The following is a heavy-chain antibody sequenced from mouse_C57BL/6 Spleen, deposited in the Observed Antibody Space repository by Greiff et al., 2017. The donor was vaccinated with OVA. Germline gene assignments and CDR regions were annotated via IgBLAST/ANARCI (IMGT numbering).Heavy chain of an antibody. Sequence: EVKLVESGPELVKPGASVKIPCKASGYTFTDYNMDWVKQSHGKSLEWIGDINPNNGGTIYNQKFKGKATLAVDKSSSTAYMELRSLTAEDTAVYYCARRLPYYFDYWGQGTTLTVSS. CDR2: INPNNGGT. CDR3: ARRLPYYFDY. V-gene: IGHV1-18*01. D-gene: IGHD2-4*01. CDR1: GYTFTDYN. J-gene: IGHJ2*01.